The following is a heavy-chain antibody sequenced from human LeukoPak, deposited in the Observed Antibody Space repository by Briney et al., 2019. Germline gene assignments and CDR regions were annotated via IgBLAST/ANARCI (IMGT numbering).Heavy chain of an antibody. CDR2: IYYSGST. CDR3: ARLEYSGYDLPYYFDC. V-gene: IGHV4-59*08. J-gene: IGHJ4*02. D-gene: IGHD5-12*01. CDR1: GGSISSYY. Sequence: SETLSLTCTVSGGSISSYYWSWIRQPPGKGLEWIGYIYYSGSTNYNPSLKSRVTVSVDTSKNQFSLKLSSVTAADTAVYYCARLEYSGYDLPYYFDCWGQGTLVTVSS.